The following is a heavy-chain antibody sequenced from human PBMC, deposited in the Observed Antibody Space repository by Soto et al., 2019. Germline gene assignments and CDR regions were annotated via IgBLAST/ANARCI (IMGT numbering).Heavy chain of an antibody. J-gene: IGHJ3*02. CDR3: ATDNWNDGGSTAFDI. CDR2: FDPEDGET. Sequence: GASVKVSCKVSGYTLTELSMHWVRQAPGKGLEWMGGFDPEDGETIYAQKFQGRVTMTEDTSTDTAYMELSSLRSEDTAVYYCATDNWNDGGSTAFDIWGQGTMVTVSS. V-gene: IGHV1-24*01. CDR1: GYTLTELS. D-gene: IGHD1-1*01.